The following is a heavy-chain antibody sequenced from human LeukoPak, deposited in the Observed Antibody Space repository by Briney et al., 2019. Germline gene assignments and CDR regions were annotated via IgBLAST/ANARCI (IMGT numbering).Heavy chain of an antibody. J-gene: IGHJ3*02. V-gene: IGHV3-33*01. Sequence: PGRSLRLSCAAPGFTFSSYGMHWVRQAPGKGLGWEAVVWYDGSNKDYADSVKGRFTISRDNSKNTLYLQMNSLRAEDTAVYYCAREYYDYVWGSHPGYAFDIWGQGTMVTVSS. CDR3: AREYYDYVWGSHPGYAFDI. CDR1: GFTFSSYG. CDR2: VWYDGSNK. D-gene: IGHD3-16*02.